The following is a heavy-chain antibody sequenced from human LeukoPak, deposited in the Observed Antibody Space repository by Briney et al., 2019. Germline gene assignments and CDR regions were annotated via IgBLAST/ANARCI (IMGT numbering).Heavy chain of an antibody. V-gene: IGHV3-23*01. CDR1: GFTFSSYA. J-gene: IGHJ3*02. Sequence: GGSLRLSCAASGFTFSSYAMSWVRQAPGKRLEWVSAISGSGGSTYYADSVKGRFTISRDNSKNTLYLQMNSLRAEDTAVYYCARGGHAARPLAAFDIWGQGTMVTVSS. D-gene: IGHD6-6*01. CDR2: ISGSGGST. CDR3: ARGGHAARPLAAFDI.